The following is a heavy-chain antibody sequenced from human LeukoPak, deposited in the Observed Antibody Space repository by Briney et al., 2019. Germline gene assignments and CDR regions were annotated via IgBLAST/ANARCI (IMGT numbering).Heavy chain of an antibody. V-gene: IGHV4-59*01. CDR2: IYYSGST. D-gene: IGHD1-26*01. CDR3: ARVRVGAADY. J-gene: IGHJ4*02. Sequence: LEWIGYIYYSGSTNYPPSLKSRVTISVDTSKNQFSLKLSSVTAADTAVYYCARVRVGAADYWGQGTLVTVSS.